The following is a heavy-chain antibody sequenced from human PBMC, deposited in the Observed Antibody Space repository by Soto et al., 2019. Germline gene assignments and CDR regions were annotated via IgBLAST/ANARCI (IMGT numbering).Heavy chain of an antibody. CDR2: SGSSGATT. Sequence: GGSLRLSCAASGFTFSSYGMHWVRQAPGKGLEWVAVSGSSGATTYYADSVKGRFTISRDNSKNTLYLQMNSLRVDDSAIYYCAKGGRTSPFDYWGQGILVTVSS. J-gene: IGHJ4*02. CDR3: AKGGRTSPFDY. V-gene: IGHV3-23*01. D-gene: IGHD1-26*01. CDR1: GFTFSSYG.